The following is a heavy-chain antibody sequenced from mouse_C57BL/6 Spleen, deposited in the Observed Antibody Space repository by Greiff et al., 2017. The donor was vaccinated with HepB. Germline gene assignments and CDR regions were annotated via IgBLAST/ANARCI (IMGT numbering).Heavy chain of an antibody. CDR2: IYPGDGDT. CDR3: ARQEGMYAMDY. V-gene: IGHV1-82*01. Sequence: VQLQQSGPELVKPGASVKISCKASGYAFSSSWMNWVKQRPGKGLEWIGRIYPGDGDTNYNGKFKGKATLTADKSSSTAYMQLSSLTSEDSAVYFCARQEGMYAMDYWGQGTSFTVSS. D-gene: IGHD3-3*01. CDR1: GYAFSSSW. J-gene: IGHJ4*01.